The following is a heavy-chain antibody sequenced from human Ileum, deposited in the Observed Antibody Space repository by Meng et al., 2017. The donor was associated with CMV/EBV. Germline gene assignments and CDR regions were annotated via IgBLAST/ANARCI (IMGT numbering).Heavy chain of an antibody. CDR3: IKGGSINVVPDATFNY. CDR2: ISGSGDNT. V-gene: IGHV3-23*01. J-gene: IGHJ4*02. CDR1: GFTFSSYA. Sequence: GGSLRLSCAASGFTFSSYAMHWVRQAQGKGLEWVSGISGSGDNTYYADSARGRFTISRDTSKNTLYLQMNSLRAEDTSIYYCIKGGSINVVPDATFNYWGQGTLATVSS. D-gene: IGHD2-2*01.